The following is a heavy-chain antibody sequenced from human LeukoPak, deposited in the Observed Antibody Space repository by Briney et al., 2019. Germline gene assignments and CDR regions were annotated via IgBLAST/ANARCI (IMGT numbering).Heavy chain of an antibody. J-gene: IGHJ4*02. CDR2: INWNGGST. CDR3: ARAPVVLVGATGGFDY. D-gene: IGHD1-26*01. CDR1: GFTFDDYG. V-gene: IGHV3-20*04. Sequence: PGGSLRLSCAASGFTFDDYGMSWVRQAPGKGVEWVAGINWNGGSTGYADSVKGRFTISRDNAKNSLYLQMNSLRAEDTALYYCARAPVVLVGATGGFDYWGQGTLVTVSS.